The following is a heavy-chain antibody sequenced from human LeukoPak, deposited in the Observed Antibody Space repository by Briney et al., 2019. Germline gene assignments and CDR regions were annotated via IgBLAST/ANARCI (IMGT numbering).Heavy chain of an antibody. CDR1: GGTFSSYA. D-gene: IGHD6-13*01. Sequence: ASVKVSCKASGGTFSSYAISWVRQAPGQGLEWMGGIIPIFGTANYAQKFQGRVTITADESTSTAYMELSSLRSEDTAVYYCARKQYSSSWYGREGYFDLWGRGTLVTVSS. V-gene: IGHV1-69*13. CDR3: ARKQYSSSWYGREGYFDL. CDR2: IIPIFGTA. J-gene: IGHJ2*01.